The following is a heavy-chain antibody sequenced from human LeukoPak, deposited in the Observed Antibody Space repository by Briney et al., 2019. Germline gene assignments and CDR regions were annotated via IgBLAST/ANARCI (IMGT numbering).Heavy chain of an antibody. CDR2: ISSSSSSI. CDR1: GFTFSSYE. Sequence: GGSLRLSCAASGFTFSSYEMNWVRQAPGKGLEWVSYISSSSSSIYYADSVKGRFTISRDNAKNSLFLQMNSLRAEDTAVYYCVRQLVSWGQGTLVTVSS. V-gene: IGHV3-48*03. CDR3: VRQLVS. J-gene: IGHJ5*02. D-gene: IGHD6-6*01.